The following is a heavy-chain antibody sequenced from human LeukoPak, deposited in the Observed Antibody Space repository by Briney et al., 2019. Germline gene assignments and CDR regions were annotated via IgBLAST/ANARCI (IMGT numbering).Heavy chain of an antibody. CDR2: ISSSSSYI. CDR3: ARRIVFGVVSPMGAFDI. D-gene: IGHD3-3*01. CDR1: GFTFSSYG. Sequence: GRSLRLSCVASGFTFSSYGMNWVRQAPGKGLEWVSSISSSSSYIYYADSVKGRFTISRDNAKNSLYLQMNSLRAEDTAVYYCARRIVFGVVSPMGAFDIWGQGTMVTVSS. V-gene: IGHV3-21*01. J-gene: IGHJ3*02.